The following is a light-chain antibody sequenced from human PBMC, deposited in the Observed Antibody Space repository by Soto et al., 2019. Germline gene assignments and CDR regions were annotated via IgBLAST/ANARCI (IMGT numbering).Light chain of an antibody. V-gene: IGKV1-5*03. CDR3: QQYNSWT. CDR2: KTS. CDR1: QSVSTW. J-gene: IGKJ1*01. Sequence: DIQMTQCPSTLSASVGDRVTITCRASQSVSTWLAWYQQKPGKAPKLLIYKTSSLESGVPSRFSGSGSGTQFTLTISSLQPDDFATYYCQQYNSWTFGQGTKVDIK.